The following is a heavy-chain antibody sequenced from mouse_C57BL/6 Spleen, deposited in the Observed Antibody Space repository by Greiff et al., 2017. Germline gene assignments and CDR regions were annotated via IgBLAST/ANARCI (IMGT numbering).Heavy chain of an antibody. CDR2: IYPGDGDT. V-gene: IGHV1-82*01. CDR3: ARYSNYGGYFDY. Sequence: QVQLQQSGPELVKPGASVKISCKASGYAFSSSWMNWVKQRPGKGLEWIGRIYPGDGDTNYNGKFKGKATVTADKSSSTAYMQLSSLTSEDSAVYFCARYSNYGGYFDYWGQGTTLTVSS. J-gene: IGHJ2*01. CDR1: GYAFSSSW. D-gene: IGHD2-5*01.